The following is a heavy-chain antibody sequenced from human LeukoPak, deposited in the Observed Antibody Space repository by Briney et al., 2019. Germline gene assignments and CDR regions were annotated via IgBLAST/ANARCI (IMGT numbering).Heavy chain of an antibody. CDR3: ARYHDKYSGSYSPDY. CDR1: GFTFSYYA. J-gene: IGHJ4*02. V-gene: IGHV3-30*04. Sequence: GGSLRLSCAASGFTFSYYATHWASQPPGKGMEWQAVILYDGNNKWYADSVKGRFPLSRDNFKNAMELQMNSLGGEDTAVYYCARYHDKYSGSYSPDYWGQGTLVIVSS. CDR2: ILYDGNNK. D-gene: IGHD1-26*01.